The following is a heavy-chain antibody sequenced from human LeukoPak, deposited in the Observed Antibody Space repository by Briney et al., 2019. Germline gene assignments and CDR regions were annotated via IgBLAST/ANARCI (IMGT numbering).Heavy chain of an antibody. Sequence: SETLSLTCTVSSGSISGYYWSWIRQPPGKGLEWVGYISYSGSTNYNPSLKSRVTISVDTSKNQFSLKLSSVTAADTAVYYCARSDLYERGIFDYWGQGTLVTVSS. V-gene: IGHV4-59*01. CDR3: ARSDLYERGIFDY. J-gene: IGHJ4*02. CDR2: ISYSGST. CDR1: SGSISGYY. D-gene: IGHD1-26*01.